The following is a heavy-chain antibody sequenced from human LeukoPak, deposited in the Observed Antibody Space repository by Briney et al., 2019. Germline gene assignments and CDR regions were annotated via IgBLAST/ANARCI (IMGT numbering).Heavy chain of an antibody. CDR3: ASRKAYYYYMDV. CDR1: GFTVSSNY. V-gene: IGHV3-53*01. Sequence: GGSLRLSCAASGFTVSSNYMSWVRQAPGKGLEWVSVIYSGGSTYYADSVKGRFTISRDNSKNTLYLKMNSLRAEDTAVYYCASRKAYYYYMDVWGKGTAVTVSS. J-gene: IGHJ6*03. D-gene: IGHD1-14*01. CDR2: IYSGGST.